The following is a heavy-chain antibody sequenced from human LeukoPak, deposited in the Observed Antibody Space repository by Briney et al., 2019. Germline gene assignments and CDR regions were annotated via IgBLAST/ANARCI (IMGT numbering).Heavy chain of an antibody. J-gene: IGHJ4*02. CDR3: AKVVRYSSSYFDY. V-gene: IGHV3-30*02. CDR2: IRYDGSNK. CDR1: GFTFSSYG. Sequence: PGGSLRLSFAASGFTFSSYGMHWVRQAPGKGLEWVAFIRYDGSNKYYADSVKGRFTISRDNSKNTLYLQMNSLRAEDTAVYYCAKVVRYSSSYFDYWGQGTLVTVSS. D-gene: IGHD6-6*01.